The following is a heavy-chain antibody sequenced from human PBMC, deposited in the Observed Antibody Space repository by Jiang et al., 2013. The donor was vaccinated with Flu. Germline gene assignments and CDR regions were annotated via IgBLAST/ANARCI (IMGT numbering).Heavy chain of an antibody. CDR2: IDPSDSYT. J-gene: IGHJ4*02. V-gene: IGHV5-10-1*03. D-gene: IGHD6-13*01. Sequence: LVESGAEVKKPGESLRISCKGSKYSFTNYWITWVRQMPGKGLEWMGRIDPSDSYTNYSPSFQGHVTISTDKSISTVYLQWSSLKASDTAMYYCARHAEFSSPFDYWGQGTLVTVSS. CDR1: KYSFTNYW. CDR3: ARHAEFSSPFDY.